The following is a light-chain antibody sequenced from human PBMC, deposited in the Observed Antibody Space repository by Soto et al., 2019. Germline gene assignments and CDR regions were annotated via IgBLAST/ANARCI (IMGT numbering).Light chain of an antibody. CDR2: DAS. CDR3: QHYNNRPPWT. CDR1: QSVGRN. Sequence: ETVMTQSPATLSVSPGERATLSCRASQSVGRNLAWYQQKPGQAPRLLIYDASTRATGIRARFSGSGAGTEFALTISSLQSEDFAVYYCQHYNNRPPWTFGQGTKVEIK. J-gene: IGKJ1*01. V-gene: IGKV3-15*01.